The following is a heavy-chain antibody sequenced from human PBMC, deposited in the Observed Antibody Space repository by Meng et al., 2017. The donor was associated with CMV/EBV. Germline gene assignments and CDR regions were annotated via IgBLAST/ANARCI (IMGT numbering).Heavy chain of an antibody. CDR2: IYPGDSDT. J-gene: IGHJ3*02. CDR3: ARREKYYYDSSDAFDI. D-gene: IGHD3-22*01. V-gene: IGHV5-51*01. Sequence: KVSCKGSGYSFTSYWIGWVRQMPGKGLEWMEIIYPGDSDTRYSPSFQGQVTISADKSISTAYLQWSSLKASDTAMYYCARREKYYYDSSDAFDIWGQGTMVTVSS. CDR1: GYSFTSYW.